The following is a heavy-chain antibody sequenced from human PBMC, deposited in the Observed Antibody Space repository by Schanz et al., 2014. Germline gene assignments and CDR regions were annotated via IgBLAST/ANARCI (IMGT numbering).Heavy chain of an antibody. CDR1: GFIFKKYW. J-gene: IGHJ4*02. V-gene: IGHV3-7*01. D-gene: IGHD6-13*01. CDR3: AKDGGSSWNLDY. Sequence: EVQLVESGGGLVQPGGSLRLSCAASGFIFKKYWMNWVRQAPGKGLEWVANIKEDGSETFYVDSVKGRFTITRDNAKNSLYLEMNSLRAEDTAVYYCAKDGGSSWNLDYWGRGTLVTVSS. CDR2: IKEDGSET.